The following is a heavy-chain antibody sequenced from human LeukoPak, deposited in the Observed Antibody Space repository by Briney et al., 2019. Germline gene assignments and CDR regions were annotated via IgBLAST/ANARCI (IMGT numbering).Heavy chain of an antibody. J-gene: IGHJ4*02. V-gene: IGHV1-69*04. Sequence: SVKVSCKASGGTFSSYAISWVRQAPGQGLEWMGRIIPILGIANYAQKFQGRVTITADKSTSTAYMKLSSLRSEDTAVYYCARDGLNDYGDPVAFDYWGQGTLVTVSS. CDR2: IIPILGIA. D-gene: IGHD4-17*01. CDR1: GGTFSSYA. CDR3: ARDGLNDYGDPVAFDY.